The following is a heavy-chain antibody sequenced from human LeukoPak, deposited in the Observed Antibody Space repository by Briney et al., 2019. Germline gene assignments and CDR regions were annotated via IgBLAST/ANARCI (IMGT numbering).Heavy chain of an antibody. J-gene: IGHJ4*02. D-gene: IGHD2-2*01. V-gene: IGHV4-34*01. CDR2: INHSGST. CDR3: ARGVAICSSTSCYPRGAFDY. CDR1: GGSFSGYY. Sequence: PETLSLTCAVYGGSFSGYYWSWIRQPPGKGLEWIGEINHSGSTNYNPSLKSRVTISVDTSKNQFSLKLSSVTAADTAVYYCARGVAICSSTSCYPRGAFDYWGQGTLVTVSS.